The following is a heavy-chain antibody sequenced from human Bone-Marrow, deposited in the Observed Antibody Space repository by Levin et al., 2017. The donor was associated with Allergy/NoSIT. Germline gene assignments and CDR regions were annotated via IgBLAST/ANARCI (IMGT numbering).Heavy chain of an antibody. Sequence: ETLSLTCAASGLTLSSYGATWVRQAPGKGLEWVSSITGSGYTTYHADSVKGRFTISRDNSRNRLYLQMNSLRPEDTAIYYCAKDPNGDYVGAFDSWGRGTMVTVSS. V-gene: IGHV3-23*01. CDR3: AKDPNGDYVGAFDS. CDR2: ITGSGYTT. D-gene: IGHD4-17*01. CDR1: GLTLSSYG. J-gene: IGHJ3*02.